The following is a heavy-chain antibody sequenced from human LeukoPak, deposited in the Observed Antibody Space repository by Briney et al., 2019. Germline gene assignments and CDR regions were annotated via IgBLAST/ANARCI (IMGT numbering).Heavy chain of an antibody. CDR2: IYYSGST. Sequence: PSETLSLTCTVSGGSISSYYWSWIRQPPGKGLEWIGYIYYSGSTNYNPSLKSRVTISVDTSKNQFSLRLSSVTAADTAVYYCARYGSGSYLLDYWGQGTLVTVSS. J-gene: IGHJ4*02. CDR3: ARYGSGSYLLDY. V-gene: IGHV4-59*08. CDR1: GGSISSYY. D-gene: IGHD3-10*01.